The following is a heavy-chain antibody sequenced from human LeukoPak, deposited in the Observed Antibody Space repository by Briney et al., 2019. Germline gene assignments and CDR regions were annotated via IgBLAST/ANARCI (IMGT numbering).Heavy chain of an antibody. CDR3: ARAPYCSGGSCYSGNWFDP. V-gene: IGHV3-30*03. CDR1: GFTFSSYG. D-gene: IGHD2-15*01. CDR2: ISYDGSNK. Sequence: PGGSLRLSCAASGFTFSSYGMHWVRQAPGKGLEWVAVISYDGSNKYYADSVKGRFTISRDNSKNTLYLQMNSLRSDDTAVYYCARAPYCSGGSCYSGNWFDPWGQGTLVTVSS. J-gene: IGHJ5*02.